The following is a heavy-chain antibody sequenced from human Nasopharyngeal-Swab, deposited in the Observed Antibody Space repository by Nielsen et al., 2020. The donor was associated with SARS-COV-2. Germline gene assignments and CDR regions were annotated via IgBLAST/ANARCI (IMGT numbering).Heavy chain of an antibody. CDR1: GYTFTSYD. CDR2: MNPNSGNT. V-gene: IGHV1-8*01. D-gene: IGHD3-3*01. J-gene: IGHJ6*02. CDR3: ARDPRDNYDFWSGYYKDYYYGMDV. Sequence: ASVKVSCKASGYTFTSYDINWVRQATGQGLEGMGWMNPNSGNTGYAQKLQGRVTMTTDTSTSTAYMELRSLRSDDTAVYYCARDPRDNYDFWSGYYKDYYYGMDVWGQGTTVTVSS.